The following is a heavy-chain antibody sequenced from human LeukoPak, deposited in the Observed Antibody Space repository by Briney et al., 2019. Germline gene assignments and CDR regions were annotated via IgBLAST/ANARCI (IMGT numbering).Heavy chain of an antibody. CDR2: ISSSGSTI. D-gene: IGHD6-19*01. CDR1: GFTFSDYY. V-gene: IGHV3-11*04. J-gene: IGHJ3*02. CDR3: ARVSSGWYVAFDI. Sequence: SGGSLRLSCAASGFTFSDYYMSWIRQAPGKGLEWVSYISSSGSTIYYADSVKGRFTISRDNAKNSLYLQMNSLRAEDTAVYYCARVSSGWYVAFDIWGQGTMVTVSS.